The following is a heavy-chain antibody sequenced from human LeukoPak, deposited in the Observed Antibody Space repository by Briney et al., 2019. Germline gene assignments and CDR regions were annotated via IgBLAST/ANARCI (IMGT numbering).Heavy chain of an antibody. J-gene: IGHJ6*02. V-gene: IGHV4-31*03. Sequence: SETLSLTCTVSGGSISSGGYYWSWIRQHPGKGLEWIGYIYYSGSTYYNPSLKSRVTISVDTSKNQFSPKLSSVTAADTAVYYCARDRHCSSTSCYHYYYGMDVWGQGTTVTVSS. CDR1: GGSISSGGYY. CDR3: ARDRHCSSTSCYHYYYGMDV. D-gene: IGHD2-2*01. CDR2: IYYSGST.